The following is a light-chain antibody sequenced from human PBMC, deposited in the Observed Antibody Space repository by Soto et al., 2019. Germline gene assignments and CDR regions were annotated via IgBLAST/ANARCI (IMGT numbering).Light chain of an antibody. CDR2: DTS. CDR1: QNVNNH. J-gene: IGKJ5*01. Sequence: EIVLTHSPATLSLSPGERATLSRKASQNVNNHLVWYQQKSGQAPRLVIYDTSTRASDFPARSSGRGSGTDLTLPISSLEGEDVAVYYCQRRTSRPTTFGQGTRLDIK. V-gene: IGKV3-11*01. CDR3: QRRTSRPTT.